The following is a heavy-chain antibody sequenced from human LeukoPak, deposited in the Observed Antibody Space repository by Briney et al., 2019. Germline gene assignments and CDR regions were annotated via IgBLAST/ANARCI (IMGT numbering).Heavy chain of an antibody. J-gene: IGHJ6*03. CDR2: IYHSGTT. D-gene: IGHD2-2*01. CDR3: ARQGQTMFLLSSSWYPYYMDV. CDR1: GYSISSGYY. V-gene: IGHV4-38-2*02. Sequence: SETLSLTCTVSGYSISSGYYCCCLRPPPGKRLERIGSIYHSGTTYYSPSLKSRVTISVDTSKNQFSLKLSSVTAADTAVYYCARQGQTMFLLSSSWYPYYMDVWGKGTTVTISS.